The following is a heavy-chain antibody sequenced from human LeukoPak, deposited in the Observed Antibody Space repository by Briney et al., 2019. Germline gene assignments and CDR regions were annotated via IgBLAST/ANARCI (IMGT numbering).Heavy chain of an antibody. CDR1: GGSISSSSYY. D-gene: IGHD6-6*01. CDR3: ARNSSSSSRSFDY. CDR2: IYYSGST. Sequence: SETLSLTCTVSGGSISSSSYYWGWIRQPPGKGLEWIGSIYYSGSTSYNPSLKSRVTISVDTSKKQLSLKLTSVTAADTAVYYCARNSSSSSRSFDYWGKGTLVTVSS. V-gene: IGHV4-39*01. J-gene: IGHJ4*02.